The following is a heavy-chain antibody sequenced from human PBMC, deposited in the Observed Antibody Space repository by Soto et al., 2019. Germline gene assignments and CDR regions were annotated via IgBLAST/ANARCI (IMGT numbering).Heavy chain of an antibody. CDR2: IYYSGST. Sequence: PSETLSLTCTVSGGSISSYYWSWIRQPPGKGLEWIGYIYYSGSTNYNPSLKSRVTISVDTSKNQFSLKLSSVTAADTAVYYCAGGATMAYYFEYWGQGTLVTVSS. V-gene: IGHV4-59*01. D-gene: IGHD5-12*01. CDR1: GGSISSYY. J-gene: IGHJ4*02. CDR3: AGGATMAYYFEY.